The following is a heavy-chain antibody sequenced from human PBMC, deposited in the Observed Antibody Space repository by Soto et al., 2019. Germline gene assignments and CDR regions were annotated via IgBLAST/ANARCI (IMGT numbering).Heavy chain of an antibody. Sequence: QVQLQESGPGLVKPSGTLSLTCAVSGGSITSANWWTWVRQPPGGGLEWIGEISHSGITNYKASLKSRVAMSVDKTKKDVCLRLSAVTAADTAVCYCAGVLRGWFDPWGQGTPVSVSS. CDR2: ISHSGIT. J-gene: IGHJ5*02. V-gene: IGHV4-4*02. CDR1: GGSITSANW. CDR3: AGVLRGWFDP.